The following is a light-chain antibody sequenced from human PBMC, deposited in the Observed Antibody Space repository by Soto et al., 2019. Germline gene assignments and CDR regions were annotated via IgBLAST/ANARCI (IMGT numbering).Light chain of an antibody. V-gene: IGKV3-11*01. CDR1: QSIGYY. J-gene: IGKJ1*01. CDR3: QQRGNWPPMWT. CDR2: DAS. Sequence: EIVMTQSPATVSVYTGERATLSCRASQSIGYYLAWYQEKPGQAPRLLIYDASIRATGIPARFSGSGSGTDFTLTISSLEPEDLAVYYCQQRGNWPPMWTFCHGTKVDNK.